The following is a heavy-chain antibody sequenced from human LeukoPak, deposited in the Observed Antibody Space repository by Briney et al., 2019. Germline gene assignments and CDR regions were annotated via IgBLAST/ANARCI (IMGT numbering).Heavy chain of an antibody. V-gene: IGHV3-21*04. CDR1: GFTFSDYS. CDR2: ISSSSSYM. J-gene: IGHJ4*02. Sequence: GGFLRVSCAASGFTFSDYSMNWVRQAPGKGLEWVSSISSSSSYMKYAESVRGRFTISRDNAKNSLYLHMSSLRAEDTAVYYCAKDRINNYYDNWGQGTLVTVSS. CDR3: AKDRINNYYDN. D-gene: IGHD1/OR15-1a*01.